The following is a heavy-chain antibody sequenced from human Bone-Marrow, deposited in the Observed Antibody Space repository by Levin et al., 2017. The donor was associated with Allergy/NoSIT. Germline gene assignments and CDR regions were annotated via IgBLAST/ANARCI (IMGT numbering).Heavy chain of an antibody. V-gene: IGHV3-11*01. CDR1: GFTFSDYY. CDR2: ISSSGSTI. D-gene: IGHD2-8*02. CDR3: ARDYWAGSYYFDY. J-gene: IGHJ4*02. Sequence: GGSLRLSCAASGFTFSDYYMSWIRQAPGKGLEWVSYISSSGSTIYYADSVKGRFTISRDNAKNSLYLQMNSLRAEDTAVYYCARDYWAGSYYFDYWGQGTLVTVSS.